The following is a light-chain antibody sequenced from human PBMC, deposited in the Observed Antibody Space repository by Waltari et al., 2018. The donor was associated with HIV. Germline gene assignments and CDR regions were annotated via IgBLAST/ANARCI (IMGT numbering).Light chain of an antibody. CDR1: QGISSF. J-gene: IGKJ1*01. CDR3: QHYRDYPWT. Sequence: DIQMTQSPSTLSASVGDRVTITCRASQGISSFLAWYQQKPGKAPNLLIYEASSLESGVPSRFSGSGSRTEFTLTISSLQPDDFATYYCQHYRDYPWTFGRGTKVEVK. V-gene: IGKV1-5*03. CDR2: EAS.